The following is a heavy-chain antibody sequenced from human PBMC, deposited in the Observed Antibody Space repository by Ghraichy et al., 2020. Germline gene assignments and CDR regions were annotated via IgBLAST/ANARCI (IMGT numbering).Heavy chain of an antibody. Sequence: GGSLRLSCAASGFIFSCYWMSWVRQAPGKGLEWVVNIKKDGSEKYYVDSVKGRFTISRDNAKNSLYLQMNSLRAEDTAVYYCARDLGSGWYFDYWGQGTLVTVSS. CDR1: GFIFSCYW. D-gene: IGHD6-19*01. V-gene: IGHV3-7*01. J-gene: IGHJ4*02. CDR2: IKKDGSEK. CDR3: ARDLGSGWYFDY.